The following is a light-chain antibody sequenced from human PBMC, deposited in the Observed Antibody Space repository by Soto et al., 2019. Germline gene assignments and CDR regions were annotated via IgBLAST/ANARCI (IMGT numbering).Light chain of an antibody. J-gene: IGLJ2*01. V-gene: IGLV2-11*01. CDR3: CSFAGV. Sequence: QSVLTQPRSVSGSPGQSVTISCTGTSSAFGGYNYVSWXXHXXXXAXXXMXYXVSERHSGVPDRFSGSKSGNTASLTISGLQAEDEADYCCCSFAGVFRGGTKVTVL. CDR1: SSAFGGYNY. CDR2: XVS.